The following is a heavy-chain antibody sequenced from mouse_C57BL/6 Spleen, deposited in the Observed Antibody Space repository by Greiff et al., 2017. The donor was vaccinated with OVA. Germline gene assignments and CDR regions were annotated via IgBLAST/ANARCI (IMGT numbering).Heavy chain of an antibody. CDR2: IYPSDSET. CDR1: GYTFTSYW. Sequence: QVQLQQPGAELVRPGSSVKLSCKASGYTFTSYWMDWVKQRPGQGLEWIGNIYPSDSETHYNQKFKDKATLTVDKSSSTAYMQLSSLTSEDSAVYYCASGNYCAMNYWGQGTSVTVSS. CDR3: ASGNYCAMNY. J-gene: IGHJ4*01. V-gene: IGHV1-61*01. D-gene: IGHD1-1*01.